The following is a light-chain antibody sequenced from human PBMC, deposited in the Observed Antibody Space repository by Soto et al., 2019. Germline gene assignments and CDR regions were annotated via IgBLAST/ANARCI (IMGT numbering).Light chain of an antibody. CDR3: GTWYARRNWM. CDR2: DNL. Sequence: QSVLTQSPSVSAAPGQKVTISCSGSNSNIGNNYVAWYQQVPGNAPKLLIYDNLKRPSGIPDRFSGSKSGTSATLVITGLHTGDEADYYCGTWYARRNWMFGGGTKLTVL. V-gene: IGLV1-51*01. J-gene: IGLJ3*02. CDR1: NSNIGNNY.